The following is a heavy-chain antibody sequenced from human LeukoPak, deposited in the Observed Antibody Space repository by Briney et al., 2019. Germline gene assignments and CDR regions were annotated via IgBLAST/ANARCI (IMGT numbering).Heavy chain of an antibody. J-gene: IGHJ6*03. CDR3: ARGVWNYGSTDYHYMDV. V-gene: IGHV1-8*01. Sequence: EASVKVSCKASGYTFITYDINWVRQATGQGLEWMGWMNANNGNTGYAQKFQGRVTITRNTPISTAYMELSSLRSEDTAVYYCARGVWNYGSTDYHYMDVWGKGTTLTVSS. CDR2: MNANNGNT. CDR1: GYTFITYD. D-gene: IGHD3-10*01.